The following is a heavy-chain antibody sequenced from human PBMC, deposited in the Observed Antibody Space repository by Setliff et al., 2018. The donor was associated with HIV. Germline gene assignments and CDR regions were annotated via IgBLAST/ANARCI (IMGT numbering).Heavy chain of an antibody. CDR3: ARDSGTVGADDY. D-gene: IGHD1-26*01. J-gene: IGHJ4*02. Sequence: GGSLRLSCAASGFTFRRYAMTWVRQAPGKGLEWVAYISAGSSLIYYVESVKGRFTISRDNAKNSLYLQMNTLRTEDTAVYYCARDSGTVGADDYWGQGTLVTVSS. V-gene: IGHV3-48*01. CDR1: GFTFRRYA. CDR2: ISAGSSLI.